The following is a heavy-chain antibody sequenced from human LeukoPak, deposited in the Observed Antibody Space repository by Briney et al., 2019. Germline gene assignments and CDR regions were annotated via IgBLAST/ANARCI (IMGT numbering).Heavy chain of an antibody. J-gene: IGHJ6*03. Sequence: PGGSLRLSCAASGFTFSNYAIHWVRQAPGKGLEWVALISYDGSNKYYADSVKGRFTISRDNSKNTLYLQMGSLRAEDMAVYYCARDREWELPPTGNYYYMDVWGKGTTVTVSS. CDR3: ARDREWELPPTGNYYYMDV. CDR2: ISYDGSNK. V-gene: IGHV3-30*14. D-gene: IGHD1-26*01. CDR1: GFTFSNYA.